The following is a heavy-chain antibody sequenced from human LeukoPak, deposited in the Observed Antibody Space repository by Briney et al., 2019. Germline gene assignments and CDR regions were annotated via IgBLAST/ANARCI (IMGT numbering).Heavy chain of an antibody. CDR1: GGSISSYY. J-gene: IGHJ3*02. D-gene: IGHD1-26*01. CDR2: IYYSGST. CDR3: ARRILAGAIHHDAFDI. V-gene: IGHV4-59*08. Sequence: KSSETLSLTCTVSGGSISSYYWSWIREPPGKGLEWIGYIYYSGSTNYNPSLKSRVTISVDTSKNQFSLKLSSVTAADTAVYYCARRILAGAIHHDAFDIWGQGTMVTVSS.